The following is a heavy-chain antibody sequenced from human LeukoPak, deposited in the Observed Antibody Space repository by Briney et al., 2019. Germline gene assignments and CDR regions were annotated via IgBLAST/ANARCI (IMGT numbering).Heavy chain of an antibody. CDR3: ARIEAVTRGYNHAYYFGY. CDR2: IYYSGST. CDR1: GGSIRRSNSY. D-gene: IGHD5-18*01. J-gene: IGHJ4*02. Sequence: TSETLSLTCTVSGGSIRRSNSYWSWIRQPPGKGLEWIGYIYYSGSTYYNPSLKSQVTISVDTSKKQFSLKLRTATAADTAVYYCARIEAVTRGYNHAYYFGYWGQGTLVTVSS. V-gene: IGHV4-30-4*08.